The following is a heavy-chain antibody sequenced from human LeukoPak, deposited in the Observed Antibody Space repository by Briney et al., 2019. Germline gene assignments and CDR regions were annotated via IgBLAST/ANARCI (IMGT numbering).Heavy chain of an antibody. CDR2: IKSKTDGGTT. Sequence: GGSLRLSCTVSGFTVSSNSMSWVRQAPGKGLEWVGRIKSKTDGGTTDYAAPVKGRFTISRDDSKNTLYLQMNSLKTEDTAVYYCTTGFAYRVHYDYWGQGTLVTVSS. V-gene: IGHV3-15*01. D-gene: IGHD4-11*01. J-gene: IGHJ4*02. CDR3: TTGFAYRVHYDY. CDR1: GFTVSSNS.